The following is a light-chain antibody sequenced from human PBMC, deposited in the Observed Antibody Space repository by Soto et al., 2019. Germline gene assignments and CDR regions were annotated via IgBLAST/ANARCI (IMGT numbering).Light chain of an antibody. CDR2: GNS. Sequence: QSVLTQPPSVSGAPGQRVTISCTGSSSNIGAGYDVHWYQQLPGTAPNLLISGNSNRPSGVPDRFSGSKSGTSASLAITGLQAEDEADYYCQSYDSSLSAYVFGTGTKVTVL. J-gene: IGLJ1*01. CDR1: SSNIGAGYD. V-gene: IGLV1-40*01. CDR3: QSYDSSLSAYV.